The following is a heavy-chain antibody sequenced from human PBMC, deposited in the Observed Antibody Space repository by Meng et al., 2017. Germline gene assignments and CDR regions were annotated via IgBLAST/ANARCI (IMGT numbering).Heavy chain of an antibody. V-gene: IGHV7-4-1*02. Sequence: QVQLVQSGAEVKKPGASVKVSCKAAGYTFTSCAMNWVRQAPGQGLAWMGWINTNTWNPTYAQGFTGRFVFSLDTSVSTAYLQISSLKAEDTAVYYCAREPYGYFTDYWGQGTLVTVSS. CDR1: GYTFTSCA. CDR2: INTNTWNP. D-gene: IGHD5-18*01. J-gene: IGHJ4*02. CDR3: AREPYGYFTDY.